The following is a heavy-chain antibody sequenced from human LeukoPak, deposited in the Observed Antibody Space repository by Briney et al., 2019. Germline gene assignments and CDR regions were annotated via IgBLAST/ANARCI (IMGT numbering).Heavy chain of an antibody. Sequence: GGSLRLSCAASGFTFSSYAMSWVRQAPGKGLEWVSAISGSGGSTYYADSVKGRFTISRDNSKNTLYLQMNSLRAEDTAVYYCAKSRITGTTRPFDAFDIWGQGTMVTVSS. J-gene: IGHJ3*02. CDR3: AKSRITGTTRPFDAFDI. D-gene: IGHD1-7*01. CDR1: GFTFSSYA. CDR2: ISGSGGST. V-gene: IGHV3-23*01.